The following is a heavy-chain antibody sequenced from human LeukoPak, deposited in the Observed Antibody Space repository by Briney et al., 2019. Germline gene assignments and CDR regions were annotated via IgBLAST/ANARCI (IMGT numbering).Heavy chain of an antibody. CDR1: GYSFTSYY. CDR2: INPSGGNT. D-gene: IGHD3-22*01. CDR3: ARGGPAEYYFDSSGYHY. V-gene: IGHV1-46*01. Sequence: GESLKISCKGSGYSFTSYYMHWVRQAPGQGLEWMGIINPSGGNTNYAQKFQGRVTMTRDTSTSTVYMELSSLRSEDAAVYYCARGGPAEYYFDSSGYHYWGQGTLVTVSS. J-gene: IGHJ4*02.